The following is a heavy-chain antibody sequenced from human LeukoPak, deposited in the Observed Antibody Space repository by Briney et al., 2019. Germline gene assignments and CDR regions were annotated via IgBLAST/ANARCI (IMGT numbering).Heavy chain of an antibody. CDR3: ARGAEGIAATDSNFDY. J-gene: IGHJ4*02. CDR2: ISTSSSYI. D-gene: IGHD6-13*01. Sequence: GGSLRLSCSGSGFTFSRNSMNWVRQAPGKGLEWVSSISTSSSYIYYAYSVKGRFTISRDNAKKSLYLQMNSLRVEDTAVYYCARGAEGIAATDSNFDYWGQGTVVTVSS. V-gene: IGHV3-21*01. CDR1: GFTFSRNS.